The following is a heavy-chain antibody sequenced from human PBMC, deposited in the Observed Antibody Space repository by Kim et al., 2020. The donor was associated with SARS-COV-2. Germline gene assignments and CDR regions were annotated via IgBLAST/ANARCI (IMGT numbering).Heavy chain of an antibody. D-gene: IGHD3-3*01. CDR3: ARDFSWRQFDY. V-gene: IGHV3-53*01. Sequence: GGSLRLSCVASGLSVTTNYMTWVRQALGKGLEWVSVFYVGGQTYYTDSVQGRFTISRDDSKNTVYLLMNNLRVDDTAVYYCARDFSWRQFDYWGQGTLVTVSS. J-gene: IGHJ4*02. CDR1: GLSVTTNY. CDR2: FYVGGQT.